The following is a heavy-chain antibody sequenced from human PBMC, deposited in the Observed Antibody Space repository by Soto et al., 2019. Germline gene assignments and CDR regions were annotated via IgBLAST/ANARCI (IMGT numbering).Heavy chain of an antibody. Sequence: QVQLVQSGAEVKKPGSSVKVSCKASGGTFTNYAISWVRQAPGQGLEWMGGISPIVGTTHYAQKFQGRVTITADESSSTAYMELTRLSSEDTAMYYGARLGPHDYGGNHFDYWGQGSMVTVSS. CDR3: ARLGPHDYGGNHFDY. D-gene: IGHD4-17*01. CDR1: GGTFTNYA. CDR2: ISPIVGTT. J-gene: IGHJ4*02. V-gene: IGHV1-69*01.